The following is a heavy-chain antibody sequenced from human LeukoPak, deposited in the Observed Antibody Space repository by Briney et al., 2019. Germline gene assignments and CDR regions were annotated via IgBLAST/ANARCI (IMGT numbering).Heavy chain of an antibody. CDR2: IYPRDGST. V-gene: IGHV1-46*01. CDR3: ARDQEGFDY. J-gene: IGHJ4*02. CDR1: GYTFTSNY. Sequence: ASAKVSCKASGYTFTSNYIHWVRQAPGQGLEWMGMIYPRDGSTSYAQKFQGRGTVTRDASTSTVHMELSGLRSEDTAVYYCARDQEGFDYWGPGTLVTVSS.